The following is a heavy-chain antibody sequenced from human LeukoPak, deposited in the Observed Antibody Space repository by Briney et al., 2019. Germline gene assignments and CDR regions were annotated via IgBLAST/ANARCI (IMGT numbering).Heavy chain of an antibody. CDR3: TKDLTNTARGHHTPPAGYYYYYGMVV. V-gene: IGHV3-48*01. Sequence: GGSLRLSCAASGFTFSSYNMNWVRQAPGKGLEWVSYISSSSSTIYYADSVKGRFTISRDNAKNSLYLQMNSLRAEDTAVYYCTKDLTNTARGHHTPPAGYYYYYGMVVWGQGTTVTVSS. CDR1: GFTFSSYN. D-gene: IGHD3-10*01. J-gene: IGHJ6*02. CDR2: ISSSSSTI.